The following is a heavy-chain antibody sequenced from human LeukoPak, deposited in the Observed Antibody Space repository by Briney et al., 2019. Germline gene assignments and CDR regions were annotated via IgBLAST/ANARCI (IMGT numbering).Heavy chain of an antibody. Sequence: GASVTVSCKASGYTFTSYDINWVRQATGQGLEWMGWMNPNSGNTGYAQKFQGRVTMTRNTSISTAYMELSSLRSEDTAVYYCARVGDGYNTNYYYYYYMDVWGKGTTVTVSS. D-gene: IGHD5-24*01. CDR3: ARVGDGYNTNYYYYYYMDV. CDR1: GYTFTSYD. V-gene: IGHV1-8*01. J-gene: IGHJ6*03. CDR2: MNPNSGNT.